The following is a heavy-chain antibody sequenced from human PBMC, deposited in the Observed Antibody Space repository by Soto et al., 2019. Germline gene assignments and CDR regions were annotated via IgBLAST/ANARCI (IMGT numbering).Heavy chain of an antibody. D-gene: IGHD3-22*01. CDR2: IYYAGTT. V-gene: IGHV4-59*08. CDR1: GGSLNNYY. Sequence: SETLSLTCTVSGGSLNNYYWSWTRQPPGKGLEWIGYIYYAGTTSYNPSLKSRVTISADTSNNQFSLKLSSVTAADTALYYCARLGGYYQALDSWGQGTLVTVSS. CDR3: ARLGGYYQALDS. J-gene: IGHJ4*02.